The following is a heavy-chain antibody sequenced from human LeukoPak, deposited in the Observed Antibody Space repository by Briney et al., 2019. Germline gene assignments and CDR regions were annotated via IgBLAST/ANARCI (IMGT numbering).Heavy chain of an antibody. J-gene: IGHJ4*02. D-gene: IGHD4-17*01. CDR1: GFTFSDFY. CDR3: ARGPATVTSRPTDY. CDR2: ISSSGSTI. V-gene: IGHV3-11*01. Sequence: GGSLRLSCAASGFTFSDFYMTWIRQAPGNGLEWVSYISSSGSTIYYADSVKGRFTISRDNAKNSLYLQMNSLRAEDTAVYYCARGPATVTSRPTDYWGQGTLVTVSS.